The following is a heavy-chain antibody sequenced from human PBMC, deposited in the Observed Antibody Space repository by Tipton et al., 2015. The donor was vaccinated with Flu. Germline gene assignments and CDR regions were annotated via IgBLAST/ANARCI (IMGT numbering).Heavy chain of an antibody. CDR1: GYSISSRYY. Sequence: LSLTCTVSGYSISSRYYWGWIRQPPGKGLEWIGCVYHGGTTYYNPSLKGRVALSLDTFNNQFSLKLTSVTAADTAVYFCATTTYYYGSGTHDYWGQGTLVTVSS. J-gene: IGHJ4*02. CDR2: VYHGGTT. CDR3: ATTTYYYGSGTHDY. V-gene: IGHV4-38-2*02. D-gene: IGHD3-10*01.